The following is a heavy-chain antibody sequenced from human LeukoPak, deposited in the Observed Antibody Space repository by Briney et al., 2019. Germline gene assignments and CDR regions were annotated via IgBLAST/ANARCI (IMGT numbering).Heavy chain of an antibody. CDR1: GFIFSSHW. CDR3: ARATRSRNSGD. J-gene: IGHJ4*02. Sequence: PGGSLGLSCAASGFIFSSHWMGWVRQAPGKGLEWVANIKEDGSETQCVDSVKGRFTISRDNAKSSLYLQMNSLRAEDTAVYYCARATRSRNSGDWGQGTLVTVSS. CDR2: IKEDGSET. V-gene: IGHV3-7*01. D-gene: IGHD1-7*01.